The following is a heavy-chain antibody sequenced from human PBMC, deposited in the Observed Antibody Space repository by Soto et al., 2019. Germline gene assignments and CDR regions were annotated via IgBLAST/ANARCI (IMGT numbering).Heavy chain of an antibody. CDR2: INHSGST. Sequence: SETLSLTCAVCGGSFSGYYWSWIRQPPGKGLEWIGEINHSGSTNYNPSLKSRVTISVDTSKNQFSLKLSSVTAADTAVYYCARRSRITIFGVVQPRGYYFDYWGQGTLVTVSS. CDR1: GGSFSGYY. D-gene: IGHD3-3*01. J-gene: IGHJ4*02. V-gene: IGHV4-34*01. CDR3: ARRSRITIFGVVQPRGYYFDY.